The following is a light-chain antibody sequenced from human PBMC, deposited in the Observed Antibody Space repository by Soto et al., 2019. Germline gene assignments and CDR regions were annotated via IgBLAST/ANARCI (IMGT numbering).Light chain of an antibody. Sequence: QSALTQPASVSGSPGQSITISCTGTSSDVGGYNYVSWYQQHPGKAPKLIIFEVSYRPSGISNRFSASKSGHTASLTISGLQADDEADYYCCSYTDSRTHIFGSGTKVTVL. V-gene: IGLV2-14*01. CDR2: EVS. CDR1: SSDVGGYNY. CDR3: CSYTDSRTHI. J-gene: IGLJ1*01.